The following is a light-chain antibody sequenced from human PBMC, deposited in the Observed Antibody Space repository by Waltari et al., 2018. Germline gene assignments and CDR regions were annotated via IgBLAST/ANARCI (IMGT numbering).Light chain of an antibody. Sequence: QTVVTQEPSLSVSPGGTVTLTCALTSGSVSTTSYATWYQQTPGQPPRTLVYKGSSRSSGGPDRFSGSILGNKAALTITGAQADDESNYYCSLYMGSGIWVFGGGTKLTVL. J-gene: IGLJ3*02. V-gene: IGLV8-61*01. CDR3: SLYMGSGIWV. CDR1: SGSVSTTSY. CDR2: KGS.